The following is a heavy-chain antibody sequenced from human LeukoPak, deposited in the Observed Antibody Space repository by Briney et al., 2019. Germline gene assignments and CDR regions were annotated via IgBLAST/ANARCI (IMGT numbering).Heavy chain of an antibody. CDR2: IIPILGIA. CDR3: ARDVAAAVCWFDP. Sequence: GASVKVSCKASGYTFTNYGITWVRQAPGQGLEWMGRIIPILGIANYAQKFQGRVTITADKSTSTAYMELSSLRSEDTAVYYCARDVAAAVCWFDPWGQGTLVTVSS. V-gene: IGHV1-69*04. CDR1: GYTFTNYG. D-gene: IGHD6-13*01. J-gene: IGHJ5*02.